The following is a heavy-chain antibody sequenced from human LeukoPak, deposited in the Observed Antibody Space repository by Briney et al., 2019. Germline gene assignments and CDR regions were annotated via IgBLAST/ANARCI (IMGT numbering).Heavy chain of an antibody. CDR3: AKPGVGGFGSGSMNWLGP. CDR1: GFTFSSYA. J-gene: IGHJ5*02. Sequence: GGSLRLSCAASGFTFSSYAMSWVRQAPGKGLEWVSAISGSGGSTYYADSVKGRFTISRDNSKNALYLQMNSLRAEDTAVYYCAKPGVGGFGSGSMNWLGPWGQGTLVTVSS. CDR2: ISGSGGST. D-gene: IGHD3-10*01. V-gene: IGHV3-23*01.